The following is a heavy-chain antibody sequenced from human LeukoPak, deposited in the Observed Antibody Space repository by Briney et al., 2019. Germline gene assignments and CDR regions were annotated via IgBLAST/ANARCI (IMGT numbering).Heavy chain of an antibody. CDR1: GFTFSSYV. V-gene: IGHV3-30*03. D-gene: IGHD3-3*01. CDR2: ISYDGSNK. J-gene: IGHJ6*02. Sequence: GGSLRLSCAASGFTFSSYVMHWVRQAPGKGLEWVAVISYDGSNKYYADSVKGRFTISRDNSKNTLYLQMNSLRAEDTAVYYCARDVQPLRFLEWPPYYYYYGMDVWGQGTTVTVSS. CDR3: ARDVQPLRFLEWPPYYYYYGMDV.